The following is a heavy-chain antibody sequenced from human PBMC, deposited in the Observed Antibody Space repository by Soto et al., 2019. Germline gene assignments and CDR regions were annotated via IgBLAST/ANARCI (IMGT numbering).Heavy chain of an antibody. CDR2: IYYSGST. CDR3: ARTHRITGTTLLFDP. CDR1: GGSISSSSYY. V-gene: IGHV4-39*01. Sequence: QLQLHESGPGLVKPSETLSLTCTVSGGSISSSSYYWGWIRQPPGKGLEWIGSIYYSGSTYYNPSLNSRFTMSVNTYKNQFPRMLSCVTAADPAVYYCARTHRITGTTLLFDPWGQRTQVTVSS. J-gene: IGHJ5*02. D-gene: IGHD1-7*01.